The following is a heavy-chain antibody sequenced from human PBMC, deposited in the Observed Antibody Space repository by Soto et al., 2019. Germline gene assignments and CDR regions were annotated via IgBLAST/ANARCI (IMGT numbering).Heavy chain of an antibody. D-gene: IGHD3-10*01. CDR3: ATDGASYYFYCMDV. CDR2: ISYDGSNK. Sequence: QVQLVESGGGVVQPGRSLRLSCAASGFTFSSYGMHWVRQAPGKGLEWVAVISYDGSNKYYADSVKGRFTISRDNSKNSLYLPMTSLRAEDTAVSYCATDGASYYFYCMDVWRPGTTVTVSS. V-gene: IGHV3-30*03. CDR1: GFTFSSYG. J-gene: IGHJ6*02.